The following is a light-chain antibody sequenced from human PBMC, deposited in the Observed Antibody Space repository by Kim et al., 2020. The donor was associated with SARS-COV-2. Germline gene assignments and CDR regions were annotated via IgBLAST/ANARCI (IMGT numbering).Light chain of an antibody. CDR3: QQRSNWPPRTLT. Sequence: EIVLTQSPVTLSLSPGERATLSCRASQSVSSYLAWYQQKPGQAPRLLLYDASNRATGIPARFSGSGSGTDFTLTISSLEPEDFAVYYCQQRSNWPPRTLTFGGGTKLEI. J-gene: IGKJ4*01. V-gene: IGKV3-11*01. CDR2: DAS. CDR1: QSVSSY.